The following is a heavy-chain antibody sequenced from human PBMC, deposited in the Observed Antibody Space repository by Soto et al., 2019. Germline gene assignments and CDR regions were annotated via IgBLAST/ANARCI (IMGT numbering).Heavy chain of an antibody. CDR2: SRHKASSYST. V-gene: IGHV3-72*01. D-gene: IGHD3-10*01. Sequence: EVQLVESGGSLVQPGGSLRLSCAVSGFTFSDHYMDWVRQAPGKGLEWVGRSRHKASSYSTEYATSVKGRFTISRDDSMNALYLQMNSLKTEDTAVYYCVRSEPPSATYRIWFDPWGQGTLVTVSS. J-gene: IGHJ5*02. CDR3: VRSEPPSATYRIWFDP. CDR1: GFTFSDHY.